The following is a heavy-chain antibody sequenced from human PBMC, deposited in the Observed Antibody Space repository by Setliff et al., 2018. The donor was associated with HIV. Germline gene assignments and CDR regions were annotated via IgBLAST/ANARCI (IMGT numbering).Heavy chain of an antibody. CDR3: ARGSCGGCYLSDY. Sequence: ASVKVSCKASGYTFMSYGISWVRQARGQGLEWMGWMSAYNGNTNYAQKFQGRVTMTRDTSANTAYMELSSLRSEDTAVYYCARGSCGGCYLSDYWGQGTLVTVSS. D-gene: IGHD2-15*01. J-gene: IGHJ4*02. V-gene: IGHV1-18*01. CDR1: GYTFMSYG. CDR2: MSAYNGNT.